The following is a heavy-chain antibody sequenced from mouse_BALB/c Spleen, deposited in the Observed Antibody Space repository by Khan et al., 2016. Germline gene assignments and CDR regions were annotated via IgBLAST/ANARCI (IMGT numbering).Heavy chain of an antibody. V-gene: IGHV9-3*02. D-gene: IGHD2-3*01. J-gene: IGHJ2*01. CDR3: ARYPLDGYFYYFDY. Sequence: QIQLVQSGPELKKPGETVKISCKASGFTFTNYGMNWVKQAPGKGLKWMGWINTNTGEPTYAEEFKGRFAFSLETSASTAYLQINNLKNEDTATYFCARYPLDGYFYYFDYWDQGTTLTVSS. CDR2: INTNTGEP. CDR1: GFTFTNYG.